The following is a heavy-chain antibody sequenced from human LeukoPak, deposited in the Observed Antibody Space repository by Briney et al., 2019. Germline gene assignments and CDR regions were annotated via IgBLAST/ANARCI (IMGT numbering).Heavy chain of an antibody. V-gene: IGHV1-18*01. CDR1: GGTFSSYA. Sequence: ASVKVSCKASGGTFSSYAISWVRQAPGQGLEWMGWISAYNGNTNYAQKLQGRVTMTTDTSTSTAYMELRSLRSDDTAVYYCARDHDSYYFDYWGQGTLVTVSS. CDR2: ISAYNGNT. D-gene: IGHD3-22*01. J-gene: IGHJ4*02. CDR3: ARDHDSYYFDY.